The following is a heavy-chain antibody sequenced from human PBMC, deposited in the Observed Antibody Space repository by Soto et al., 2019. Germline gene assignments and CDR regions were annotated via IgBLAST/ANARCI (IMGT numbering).Heavy chain of an antibody. V-gene: IGHV4-39*02. CDR3: ARERGYVDY. D-gene: IGHD6-13*01. J-gene: IGHJ4*02. CDR2: IGESGDF. CDR1: GGPIRSSSHY. Sequence: PSETLSLTCTVSGGPIRSSSHYWGWIRQSPGTGLEWIGSIGESGDFYYNPSLKSRVTISVDTSKNQFSLKLISVTGADSSIYYWARERGYVDYRGQGTLVTLSS.